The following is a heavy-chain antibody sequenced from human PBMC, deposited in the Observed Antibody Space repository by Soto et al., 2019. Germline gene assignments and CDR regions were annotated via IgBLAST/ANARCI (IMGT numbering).Heavy chain of an antibody. Sequence: SETLSLTCAVSGGSISSGGYSWSWIRQPPGKGLEWIGYIYHSGSTYYNPSLKSRVTISVDRSKNQFSLKLSSVTAADTAVYYCARGSSGDPRWLDYFDYWGQGTLVTVSS. V-gene: IGHV4-30-2*01. CDR2: IYHSGST. D-gene: IGHD5-12*01. CDR1: GGSISSGGYS. J-gene: IGHJ4*02. CDR3: ARGSSGDPRWLDYFDY.